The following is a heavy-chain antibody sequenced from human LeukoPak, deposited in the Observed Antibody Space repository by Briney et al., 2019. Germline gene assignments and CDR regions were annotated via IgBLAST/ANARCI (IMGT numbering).Heavy chain of an antibody. CDR2: MNPNSGNT. CDR1: GYTFTSYD. CDR3: ARGRSRRITIFGVVPDAFDI. Sequence: ASVKVSCKASGYTFTSYDINWVRQATGQGLEWMGWMNPNSGNTGYAQKFQGRVTMTRNTSISTAYMELSSLRSEDTAVYYCARGRSRRITIFGVVPDAFDIWGQGTIVTVSS. J-gene: IGHJ3*02. D-gene: IGHD3-3*01. V-gene: IGHV1-8*01.